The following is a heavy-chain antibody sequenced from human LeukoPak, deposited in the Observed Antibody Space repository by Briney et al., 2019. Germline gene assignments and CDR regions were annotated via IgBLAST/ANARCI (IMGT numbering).Heavy chain of an antibody. J-gene: IGHJ4*02. CDR2: IYYSGST. V-gene: IGHV4-39*07. CDR3: AREHVPRGTWIQLWYPDY. D-gene: IGHD5-18*01. CDR1: GGSISSSSYY. Sequence: PSETLSLTCTVSGGSISSSSYYWGWIRQPPGKGLEWIGSIYYSGSTYYNPSLKSRVTISVDTSKNHFSLKLSSVTAADTAVYYCAREHVPRGTWIQLWYPDYWGQGTLVTVSS.